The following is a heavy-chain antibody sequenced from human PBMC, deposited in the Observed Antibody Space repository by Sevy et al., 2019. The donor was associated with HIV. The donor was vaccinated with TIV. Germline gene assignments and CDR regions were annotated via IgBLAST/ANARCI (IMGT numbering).Heavy chain of an antibody. J-gene: IGHJ4*02. V-gene: IGHV1-2*06. Sequence: ASVKVSCKASGYTFTGYYIHWVRQAPGQGLEGMGRINPNTGGTNYAQKYQGRVTMTKDTSTSSAYMELSSLGSDDTAVFFCARGPKGPNPIDYWGQGTLVTVSS. CDR1: GYTFTGYY. CDR3: ARGPKGPNPIDY. CDR2: INPNTGGT.